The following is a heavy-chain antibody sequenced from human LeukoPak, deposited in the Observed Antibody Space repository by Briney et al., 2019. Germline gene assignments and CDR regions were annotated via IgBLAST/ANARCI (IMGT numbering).Heavy chain of an antibody. CDR1: GFAVSTNY. D-gene: IGHD1-26*01. Sequence: HPGGSLRLSCAASGFAVSTNYRSWVRQAPGKGLEWVSVIYSDGSTYYTDSVKGRFTISRDNSKNTLYLQMNSLRPEDTAVYYCARDQRSESYYPWGWFDPWGQGTLVTVSS. CDR2: IYSDGST. J-gene: IGHJ5*02. V-gene: IGHV3-66*02. CDR3: ARDQRSESYYPWGWFDP.